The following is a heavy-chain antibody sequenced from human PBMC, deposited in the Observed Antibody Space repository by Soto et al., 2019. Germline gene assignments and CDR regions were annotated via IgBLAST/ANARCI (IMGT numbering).Heavy chain of an antibody. CDR2: IYYSGST. V-gene: IGHV4-31*03. CDR3: ARDRRVYGDSRGYYYYGMDV. CDR1: GGSISSGGYY. Sequence: TLSLTCTVSGGSISSGGYYWSWIRQHPGKGLEWIGYIYYSGSTYYNPSLKSRVTISVDTSKNQFSLKLSSVTAADTAVYYCARDRRVYGDSRGYYYYGMDVWGQGTTVTVSS. J-gene: IGHJ6*02. D-gene: IGHD4-17*01.